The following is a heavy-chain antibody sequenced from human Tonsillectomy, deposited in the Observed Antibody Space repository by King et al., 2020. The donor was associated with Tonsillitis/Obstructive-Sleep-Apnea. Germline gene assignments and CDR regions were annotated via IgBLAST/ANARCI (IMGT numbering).Heavy chain of an antibody. J-gene: IGHJ4*02. CDR3: ARDRGVGYSYGEKKYYFDY. D-gene: IGHD5-18*01. Sequence: VPLQESGPGLVKPSETLSLTCTVSGGSISSYYWSWIRQPPGKGLEWIGYIYYSGSTNYNPSLKSRVTISVDTSKNQFSLKLSSVTAADTAVYYCARDRGVGYSYGEKKYYFDYWGQGTLVTVSS. CDR1: GGSISSYY. CDR2: IYYSGST. V-gene: IGHV4-59*01.